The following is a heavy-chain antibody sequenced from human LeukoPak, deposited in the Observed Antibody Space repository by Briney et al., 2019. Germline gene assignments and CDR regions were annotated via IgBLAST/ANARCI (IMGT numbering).Heavy chain of an antibody. CDR1: GITFRDYA. CDR2: ISGGST. CDR3: ARKGQQLTFDY. V-gene: IGHV3-23*01. D-gene: IGHD6-13*01. Sequence: GGSLRLSCVLSGSGITFRDYAMTWVRQAPGRGLEWVSVISGGSTYYADSVKGRFTISRDNSKNTLYLQMNSLRAEDTAVYYCARKGQQLTFDYWGQGTLVTVSS. J-gene: IGHJ4*02.